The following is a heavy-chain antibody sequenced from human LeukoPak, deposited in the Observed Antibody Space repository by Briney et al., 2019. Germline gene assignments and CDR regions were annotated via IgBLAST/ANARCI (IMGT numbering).Heavy chain of an antibody. V-gene: IGHV3-23*01. CDR2: ISGSGGST. D-gene: IGHD2-2*01. CDR1: GFTFSSYG. CDR3: AKTGVPPRSPFDY. Sequence: PGGSLRLSCAASGFTFSSYGMSWVRQAPGKGLEWVSAISGSGGSTYYADSVKGRFTISRDNSKNTLYLQMNSLRAEDTAVYYCAKTGVPPRSPFDYWGQGTLVTVSS. J-gene: IGHJ4*02.